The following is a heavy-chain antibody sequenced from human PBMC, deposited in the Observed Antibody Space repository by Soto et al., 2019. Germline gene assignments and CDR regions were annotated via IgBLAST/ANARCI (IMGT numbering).Heavy chain of an antibody. CDR3: ARDCSGGSCHPGMDV. Sequence: FLRLSCAASGVNFSDYEMNWVRQAPGKGLEWVSYLDTSGNVLYDGDSMKGRFTTFRDNAKNSVYLKINSLRAEDTAVYFCARDCSGGSCHPGMDVWGQGTTRTVSS. CDR1: GVNFSDYE. J-gene: IGHJ6*02. V-gene: IGHV3-48*03. D-gene: IGHD2-15*01. CDR2: LDTSGNVL.